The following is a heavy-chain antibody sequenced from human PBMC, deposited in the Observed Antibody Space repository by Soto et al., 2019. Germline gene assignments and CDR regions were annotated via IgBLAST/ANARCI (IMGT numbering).Heavy chain of an antibody. CDR1: GYTFTNFG. J-gene: IGHJ4*02. Sequence: QVQLVQSGAEVKKPGASVKVSCKASGYTFTNFGISWVRQAPGQGLEWMAWISAYNGNTNYAQNFQVTSIMPTETAKIGAYMELRILRSDATAVYFCARGGTQIDYCGKGTLFTVSS. CDR2: ISAYNGNT. D-gene: IGHD3-16*01. CDR3: ARGGTQIDY. V-gene: IGHV1-18*01.